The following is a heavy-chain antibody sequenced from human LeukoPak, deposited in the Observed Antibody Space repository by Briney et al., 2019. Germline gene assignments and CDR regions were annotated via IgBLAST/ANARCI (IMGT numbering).Heavy chain of an antibody. CDR2: IYHSGST. CDR3: ATVQRPMVRGNYYYYYMDV. V-gene: IGHV4-38-2*02. J-gene: IGHJ6*03. CDR1: GYSISSGYY. Sequence: PSETLSLTCTVSGYSISSGYYWGWIRQPPGKGLEWIGSIYHSGSTYYNPSPKSRGTISVDTSKNQFSLKLSSVTAADTAVYYCATVQRPMVRGNYYYYYMDVWGKGTTVTVSS. D-gene: IGHD3-10*01.